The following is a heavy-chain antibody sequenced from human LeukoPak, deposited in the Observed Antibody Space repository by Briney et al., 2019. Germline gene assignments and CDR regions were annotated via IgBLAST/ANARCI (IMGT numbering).Heavy chain of an antibody. D-gene: IGHD2-2*02. CDR3: ARDELPYPHWFDP. Sequence: ASVKVSCKASGGTFSSYAISRVRQAPGQGLEWMGGIIPIFGTANYAQKFQGRVTITADKPTSTAYMELSSLRSEDTAVYYCARDELPYPHWFDPWGQGTLVTVSS. V-gene: IGHV1-69*06. CDR1: GGTFSSYA. J-gene: IGHJ5*02. CDR2: IIPIFGTA.